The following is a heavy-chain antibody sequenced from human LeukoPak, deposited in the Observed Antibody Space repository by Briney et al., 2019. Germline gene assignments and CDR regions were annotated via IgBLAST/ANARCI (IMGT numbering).Heavy chain of an antibody. CDR3: AKDSSGGYSSSPGVFYYFDY. CDR2: ISWNSGSI. Sequence: GGSLRLSCAASGFTFDDYAMHWVRQAPRKGLEWVSGISWNSGSIGYADSVKGRFTISRDNAKNSLYLQMNSLRAEDTALYYCAKDSSGGYSSSPGVFYYFDYWGQGTLVTVSS. D-gene: IGHD6-6*01. V-gene: IGHV3-9*01. CDR1: GFTFDDYA. J-gene: IGHJ4*02.